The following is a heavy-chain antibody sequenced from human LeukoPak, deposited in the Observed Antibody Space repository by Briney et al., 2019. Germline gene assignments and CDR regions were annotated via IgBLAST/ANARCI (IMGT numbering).Heavy chain of an antibody. J-gene: IGHJ4*02. Sequence: QPGGSVRLSCAGSGFNFNKMNWVRQAPGKGLEWISYISSSGSIILYADSVKGRSAISRDNAKNLVYLDMNSLRAEDTAVYYCVRDGDSGTDWYWAYWGQGTLVSVSS. V-gene: IGHV3-48*03. D-gene: IGHD6-19*01. CDR3: VRDGDSGTDWYWAY. CDR1: GFNFNK. CDR2: ISSSGSII.